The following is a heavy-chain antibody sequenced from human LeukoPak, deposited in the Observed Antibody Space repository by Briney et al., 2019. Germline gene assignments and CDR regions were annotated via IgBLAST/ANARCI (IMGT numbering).Heavy chain of an antibody. CDR2: ISGSGGST. CDR1: GFTFSSYA. J-gene: IGHJ4*02. V-gene: IGHV3-23*01. D-gene: IGHD3-10*01. CDR3: ARDSSGSGSYDY. Sequence: GGSLRLSCAASGFTFSSYAMSWVRQAPGKGLEWASAISGSGGSTYYADSVKGRFTISRDNSKNTLYLQMNSLRAEDTAVYYCARDSSGSGSYDYWGQGTLVTVSS.